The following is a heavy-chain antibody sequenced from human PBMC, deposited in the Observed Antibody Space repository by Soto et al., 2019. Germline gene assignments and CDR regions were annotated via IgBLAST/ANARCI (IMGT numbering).Heavy chain of an antibody. CDR3: ARGQEVGAHFFDS. CDR2: IGTAGDT. J-gene: IGHJ4*02. V-gene: IGHV3-13*01. Sequence: EVQLVESGGNLVQPGGSLRLSCEASGFTFSGFDMHWVRQPTGKGLEWDSTIGTAGDTYYAVSVKGRFTISRDNAKNSVSLQINRLRAGDTAVYFCARGQEVGAHFFDSWGQVTQVTVSS. CDR1: GFTFSGFD. D-gene: IGHD2-15*01.